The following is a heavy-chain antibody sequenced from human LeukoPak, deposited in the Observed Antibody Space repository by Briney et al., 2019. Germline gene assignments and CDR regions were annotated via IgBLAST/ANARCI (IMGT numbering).Heavy chain of an antibody. V-gene: IGHV4-59*08. CDR2: IYYSGTT. J-gene: IGHJ6*02. CDR1: GGSISGYY. CDR3: ARLGPAYHYYYGMDV. Sequence: PSETLSLTCAVSGGSISGYYWSWIRQPPGKGLEWIGYIYYSGTTNYNPSLKSRVTISVDTSKNQFPLKLSSVTAADTAVYYCARLGPAYHYYYGMDVWGQGTTVTVSS.